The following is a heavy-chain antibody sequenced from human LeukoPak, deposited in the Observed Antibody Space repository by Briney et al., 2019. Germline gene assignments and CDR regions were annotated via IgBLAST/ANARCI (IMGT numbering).Heavy chain of an antibody. CDR3: ARDLGSSAVTTAFDY. CDR2: ISRTGNTM. V-gene: IGHV3-11*01. CDR1: GFMFNDYY. J-gene: IGHJ4*02. D-gene: IGHD4-17*01. Sequence: PGGSLRLSCTASGFMFNDYYMSWIRQTPGKGLEWLSYISRTGNTMYYRDSVKGRFTISRDNANNQLHLQMDNLRAEDTAVYFCARDLGSSAVTTAFDYWGQGTLVTVSS.